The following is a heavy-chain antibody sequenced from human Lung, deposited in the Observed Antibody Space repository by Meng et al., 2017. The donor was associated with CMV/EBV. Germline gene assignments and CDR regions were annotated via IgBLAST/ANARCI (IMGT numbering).Heavy chain of an antibody. D-gene: IGHD2-2*02. CDR1: GYTFTGYY. V-gene: IGHV1-2*02. CDR2: INPNSGGT. J-gene: IGHJ4*02. Sequence: ASVXVSCKASGYTFTGYYMHWVRQAPGQGLEWMGWINPNSGGTNYAQKFQGRVTMTRDTSISTAYMELSRLRSDDTAVYYCARGYCSSTSCYTWMDYWGQGTLVTVSS. CDR3: ARGYCSSTSCYTWMDY.